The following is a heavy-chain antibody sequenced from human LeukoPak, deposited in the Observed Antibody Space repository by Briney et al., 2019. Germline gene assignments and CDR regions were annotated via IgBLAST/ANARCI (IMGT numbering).Heavy chain of an antibody. CDR3: ARSPDTIYFDS. Sequence: GESLKISCKGSGYSFTNYWIGWVRQMPGKGLEWMGNSYRSDSDTRYSPSFQGQVTISADKSISTAYLQWSSLKASDTAMYYCARSPDTIYFDSWGQGALVTVSS. V-gene: IGHV5-51*01. CDR2: SYRSDSDT. CDR1: GYSFTNYW. J-gene: IGHJ4*02. D-gene: IGHD5-18*01.